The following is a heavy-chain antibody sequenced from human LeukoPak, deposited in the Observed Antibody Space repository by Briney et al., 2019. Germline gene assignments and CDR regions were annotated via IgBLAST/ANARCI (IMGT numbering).Heavy chain of an antibody. CDR2: VDPDGTTT. D-gene: IGHD2-8*02. J-gene: IGHJ6*02. CDR1: GFTFDVYG. CDR3: TRVQAGRSGLMDV. Sequence: PGGSLRLSCAASGFTFDVYGMSWVRQAPGEGLVWVSRVDPDGTTTNYADSVTGRFTTSRDNAKNTLYLQMNSLRAEDTALYYCTRVQAGRSGLMDVWGRGTTVTVSS. V-gene: IGHV3-74*01.